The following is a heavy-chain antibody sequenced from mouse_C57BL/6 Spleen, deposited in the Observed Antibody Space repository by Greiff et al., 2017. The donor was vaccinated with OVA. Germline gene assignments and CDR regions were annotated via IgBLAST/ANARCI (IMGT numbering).Heavy chain of an antibody. J-gene: IGHJ4*01. V-gene: IGHV1-7*01. CDR3: ARSDYGSSYNYAMDY. CDR1: GYTFTSYW. D-gene: IGHD1-1*01. CDR2: INPSSGYT. Sequence: QVQLQQSGAELAKPGASVKLSCKASGYTFTSYWMYWVKQRPGQGLEWIGYINPSSGYTKYNQKFKDKATLTADKSSSTAYMQLSSLTYEDSAIYYCARSDYGSSYNYAMDYWGQGTSVTVSS.